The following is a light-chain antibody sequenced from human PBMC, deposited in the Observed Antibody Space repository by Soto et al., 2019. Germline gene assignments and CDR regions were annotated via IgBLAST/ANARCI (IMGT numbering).Light chain of an antibody. J-gene: IGKJ5*01. Sequence: IQLTQSPCSLSASVGDRVTLTCRASQGISSYLAWYQQKPGKAPKLLIYAASTLQSGVPSRFSGSGSGTDFTLTISSLQPEDFATYYCQQLNSYPPNTFGQGTRLEIK. CDR1: QGISSY. CDR3: QQLNSYPPNT. V-gene: IGKV1-9*01. CDR2: AAS.